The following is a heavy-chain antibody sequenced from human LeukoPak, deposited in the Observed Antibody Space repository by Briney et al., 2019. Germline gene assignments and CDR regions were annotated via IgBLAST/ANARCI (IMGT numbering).Heavy chain of an antibody. Sequence: SVKVSCKASGGTFSSYAISWVRQAPGQGLEWMGGIIPIFGTANYAQKFQGRVTITADESTSTAYMELSSLRSEDTAVYYCARDEYDILTGRSRGNWFDPWGQGTLVTVSS. D-gene: IGHD3-9*01. J-gene: IGHJ5*02. CDR1: GGTFSSYA. CDR3: ARDEYDILTGRSRGNWFDP. V-gene: IGHV1-69*13. CDR2: IIPIFGTA.